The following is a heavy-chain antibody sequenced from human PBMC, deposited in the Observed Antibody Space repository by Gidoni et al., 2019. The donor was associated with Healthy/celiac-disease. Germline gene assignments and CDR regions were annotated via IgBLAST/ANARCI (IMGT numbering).Heavy chain of an antibody. CDR2: ISSSGSTI. Sequence: QVKRVESGGGGANPGGSRRLPGAASGSPFRDYYMSWIRKAPGKGLEWVSYISSSGSTIYYADSVKGRFTISRDNAKNSLYLQMNSLRAEDTAVYYCARDQSSSWYIGPELDWGQGTLVTVSS. CDR1: GSPFRDYY. V-gene: IGHV3-11*01. J-gene: IGHJ4*02. D-gene: IGHD6-13*01. CDR3: ARDQSSSWYIGPELD.